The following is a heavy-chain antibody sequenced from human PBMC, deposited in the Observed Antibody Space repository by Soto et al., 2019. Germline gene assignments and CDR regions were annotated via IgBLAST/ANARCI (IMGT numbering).Heavy chain of an antibody. V-gene: IGHV3-30-3*01. D-gene: IGHD6-19*01. CDR2: ISYDGSNN. J-gene: IGHJ4*02. CDR3: ARALPRQWIDY. Sequence: QVQLVESGGGVVQPGRSLRLSCAASGFTFSSYAMYWVRQAPGKGLEWVAVISYDGSNNYYADSVKGRFTISRDNSKNTLYLQMNSLIAEDTAVYYCARALPRQWIDYWGQGTLVTGSS. CDR1: GFTFSSYA.